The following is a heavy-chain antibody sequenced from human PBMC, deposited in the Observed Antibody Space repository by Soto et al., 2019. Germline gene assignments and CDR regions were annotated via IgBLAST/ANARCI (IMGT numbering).Heavy chain of an antibody. CDR1: GFTFSSSW. Sequence: EVQLVESGGGLVQPGGSLRLTCTASGFTFSSSWMAWVRQAPGKGLEWVGNIKHDGSEVYYLDSVRGGFTIYRDSAWKSLYRQVNSLRDEDTAVYYCAGIQTNWFEPWGHGTLVAVSS. CDR2: IKHDGSEV. V-gene: IGHV3-7*01. CDR3: AGIQTNWFEP. J-gene: IGHJ5*02.